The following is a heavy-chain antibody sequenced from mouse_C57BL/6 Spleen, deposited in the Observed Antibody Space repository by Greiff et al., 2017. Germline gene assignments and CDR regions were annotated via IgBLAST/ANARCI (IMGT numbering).Heavy chain of an antibody. CDR1: GYSITSGYY. V-gene: IGHV3-6*01. CDR2: ISYDGSN. D-gene: IGHD1-1*01. J-gene: IGHJ2*01. CDR3: ARKGEDWYGSSFYFDY. Sequence: EVKLVESGPGLVKPSQSLSLTCSVTGYSITSGYYWNWIRQFPGNKLEWMGYISYDGSNNYNPSLKNRISITRDTSKNQFFLKLNSVTTEDTATYYCARKGEDWYGSSFYFDYWGQGTTLTVSS.